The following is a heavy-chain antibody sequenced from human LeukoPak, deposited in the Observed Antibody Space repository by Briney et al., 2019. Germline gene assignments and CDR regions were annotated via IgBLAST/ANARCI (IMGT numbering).Heavy chain of an antibody. Sequence: SETLSLTCTVSGGSISSSSYYWGWIRQPPGKGLEWIVSMYYSGSTYYNPSLKSRVTISVDTSKNQFSLKLSSVTAADTAVYYCARLMIGDTGDAFDIWGQGTMVTVSS. CDR3: ARLMIGDTGDAFDI. CDR1: GGSISSSSYY. V-gene: IGHV4-39*01. J-gene: IGHJ3*02. D-gene: IGHD2-21*01. CDR2: MYYSGST.